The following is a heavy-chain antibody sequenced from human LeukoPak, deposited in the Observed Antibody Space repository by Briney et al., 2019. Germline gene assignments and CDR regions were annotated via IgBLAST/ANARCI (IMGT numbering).Heavy chain of an antibody. CDR3: ATCSSTSCFYYYYYMDV. CDR1: GFTFSSYS. CDR2: ISSSSSYI. Sequence: GGSLRLSCAASGFTFSSYSMNWVRQAPGKGLEWVSSISSSSSYIYYADSVKGRFTISRDNAKNSLYLQTNSLRAEDTAVYYCATCSSTSCFYYYYYMDVWGKGTTVTVSS. D-gene: IGHD2-2*01. V-gene: IGHV3-21*01. J-gene: IGHJ6*03.